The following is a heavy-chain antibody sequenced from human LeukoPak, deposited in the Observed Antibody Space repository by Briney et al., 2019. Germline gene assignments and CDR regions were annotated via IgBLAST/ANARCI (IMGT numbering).Heavy chain of an antibody. CDR2: IIPIFGTA. Sequence: SVKVSCKASGYTFTSYAISWVRQAPGQGLEWMGGIIPIFGTANYAQKFQGRVTITADESTSTAYMELSSLRSEDTAVYYCARGAQRFLEWDNWFDPWGQGTLVTVSS. J-gene: IGHJ5*02. CDR1: GYTFTSYA. D-gene: IGHD3-3*01. CDR3: ARGAQRFLEWDNWFDP. V-gene: IGHV1-69*13.